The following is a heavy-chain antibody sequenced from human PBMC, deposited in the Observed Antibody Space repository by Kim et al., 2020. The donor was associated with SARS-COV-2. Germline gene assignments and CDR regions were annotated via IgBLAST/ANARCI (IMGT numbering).Heavy chain of an antibody. CDR1: GFTFSNAW. CDR3: TTVGMVYAIIPVFDY. CDR2: IKSKTDGGTT. Sequence: GGSLRLSCAASGFTFSNAWMSWVRQAPGKGLEWVGRIKSKTDGGTTDYAAPVKGRFTISRDDSKNTLYLQMNSLKTEDTAVYYCTTVGMVYAIIPVFDYWGQGTLVTVSS. J-gene: IGHJ4*02. V-gene: IGHV3-15*01. D-gene: IGHD2-8*01.